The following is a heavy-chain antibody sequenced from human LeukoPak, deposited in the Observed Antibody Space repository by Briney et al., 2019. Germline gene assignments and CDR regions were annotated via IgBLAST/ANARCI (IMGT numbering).Heavy chain of an antibody. D-gene: IGHD2-2*01. CDR3: ARILKVSAALDVFDI. CDR1: EFTFSSHS. J-gene: IGHJ3*02. CDR2: ISRSGGSI. Sequence: GGSLRLSCAASEFTFSSHSMNWVRQAPGKGLEWVSSISRSGGSIYYADSLKGRFTISRDNAKNSLYLQMNSLRAEDTAVYFCARILKVSAALDVFDIWGQGTMVTVSS. V-gene: IGHV3-21*01.